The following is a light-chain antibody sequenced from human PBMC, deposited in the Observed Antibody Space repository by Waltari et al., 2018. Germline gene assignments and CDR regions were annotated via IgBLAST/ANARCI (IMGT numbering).Light chain of an antibody. CDR3: HLWHRNHDHEV. V-gene: IGLV3-21*02. CDR1: NIGSYS. CDR2: DDS. J-gene: IGLJ2*01. Sequence: SYVLTQPPSVSLAPGQTARITCGGNNIGSYSVHWYQQKPGQAPVLVVYDDSARPSGIPERFSGSNSGNTATLTINRVEAGDEADYYCHLWHRNHDHEVFGGGTKLTVL.